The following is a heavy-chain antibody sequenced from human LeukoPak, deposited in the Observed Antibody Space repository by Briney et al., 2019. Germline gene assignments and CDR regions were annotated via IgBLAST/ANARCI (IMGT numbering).Heavy chain of an antibody. Sequence: SQTLSLTCAISGDIVSSNSAAWHWIRQSPSRGLEWLGRTYYRSKLYNDYAVSVKSRITINPDTSKNQFSLQLNSVTPEDTAVYYCARDEWYYDYVWGSYRFSYFDYWGQGTLVTVSS. CDR3: ARDEWYYDYVWGSYRFSYFDY. J-gene: IGHJ4*02. D-gene: IGHD3-16*02. V-gene: IGHV6-1*01. CDR2: TYYRSKLYN. CDR1: GDIVSSNSAA.